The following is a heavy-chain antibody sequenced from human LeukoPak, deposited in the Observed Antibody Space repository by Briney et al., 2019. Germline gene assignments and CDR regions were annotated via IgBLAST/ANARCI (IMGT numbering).Heavy chain of an antibody. CDR2: INPSGGST. V-gene: IGHV1-46*01. D-gene: IGHD4-23*01. CDR1: GYTFTSYY. CDR3: ARTPGGFYFDY. Sequence: ASVKVSCKASGYTFTSYYMNWVRQAPGQGLEWMGIINPSGGSTSYAQKFQGRVTITRDTSASIAYMELSSLTSEDTAVYYCARTPGGFYFDYWGQGTLVTVSS. J-gene: IGHJ4*02.